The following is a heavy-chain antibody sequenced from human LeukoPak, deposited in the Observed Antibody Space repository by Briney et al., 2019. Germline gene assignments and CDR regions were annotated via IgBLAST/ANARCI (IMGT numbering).Heavy chain of an antibody. CDR3: ARGETALDAFDI. Sequence: SVKVSCKASGGTFSSYAISWVRQAPGQGLEWMGGIIPIFGTANYAQKFQGRVTITADESTSTAYMELSSLRSEDTAVYYCARGETALDAFDIWGQGTMVTVSS. CDR1: GGTFSSYA. J-gene: IGHJ3*02. V-gene: IGHV1-69*13. CDR2: IIPIFGTA. D-gene: IGHD5-18*01.